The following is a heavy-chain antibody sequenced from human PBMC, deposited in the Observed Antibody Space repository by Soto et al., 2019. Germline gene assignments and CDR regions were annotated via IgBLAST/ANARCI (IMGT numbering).Heavy chain of an antibody. J-gene: IGHJ4*02. V-gene: IGHV3-21*01. CDR1: GFTFSTYT. CDR2: ISSTGSFI. D-gene: IGHD1-7*01. Sequence: QLVESGGGLVKPGGSLGLSCVASGFTFSTYTMNWVRQAPGKGLEWVSSISSTGSFIHSADSVRGRFTLSGDNATKSPYLHLNRLISEETAVYYCARGEETGTPLIDYWGQGTLVTVSS. CDR3: ARGEETGTPLIDY.